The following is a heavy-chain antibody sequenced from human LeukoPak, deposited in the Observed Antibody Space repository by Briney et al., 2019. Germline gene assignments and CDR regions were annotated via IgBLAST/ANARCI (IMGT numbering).Heavy chain of an antibody. V-gene: IGHV3-23*01. J-gene: IGHJ4*02. Sequence: PGGSLRLSCAASGFTFSSYAMSWVRQAPGKGLEWVSAISGSGGSTYYADSVKGRLTISRDNSKNTLYLQMNSLRAEDTAVYYCAKSRGYYDSSGYYAPNSFDYWGQGTLVTVSS. CDR3: AKSRGYYDSSGYYAPNSFDY. CDR1: GFTFSSYA. D-gene: IGHD3-22*01. CDR2: ISGSGGST.